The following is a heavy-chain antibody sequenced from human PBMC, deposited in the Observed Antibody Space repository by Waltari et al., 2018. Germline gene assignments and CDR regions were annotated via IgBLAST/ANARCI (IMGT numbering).Heavy chain of an antibody. J-gene: IGHJ4*02. CDR2: IQGSGKT. Sequence: QLQLQESGPGLVQPSGTLSVTCTVSGDSGSNNYWWSWVRWAPGKGLVWIGQIQGSGKTNDNPSFARRVSVSRDTSTDQFSLKMTSATAADTAIYFGARDRGRGIYLDSWGQGSLVTV. CDR3: ARDRGRGIYLDS. V-gene: IGHV4-4*02. CDR1: GDSGSNNYW.